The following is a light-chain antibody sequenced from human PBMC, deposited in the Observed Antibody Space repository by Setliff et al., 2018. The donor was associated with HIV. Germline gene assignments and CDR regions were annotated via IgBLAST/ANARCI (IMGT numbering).Light chain of an antibody. CDR1: QNVRSNY. CDR2: GAS. Sequence: EIVLTQSPGTLSLSPGERATLSCRASQNVRSNYLAWYQHKAGRAPRLLIYGASSRATGIPDRFSGSGSGTDFTLTISRLEPEDFAVFYCQQYGSSPFTFGQGTKVDIK. J-gene: IGKJ2*01. V-gene: IGKV3-20*01. CDR3: QQYGSSPFT.